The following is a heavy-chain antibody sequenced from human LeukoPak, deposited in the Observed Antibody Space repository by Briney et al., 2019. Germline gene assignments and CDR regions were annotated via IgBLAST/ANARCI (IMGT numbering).Heavy chain of an antibody. CDR2: ISYDGSNK. CDR3: ARDFRRVLSGNWFDP. D-gene: IGHD2-8*01. CDR1: GFTFSSYA. J-gene: IGHJ5*02. V-gene: IGHV3-30*01. Sequence: GGSLRLSCAASGFTFSSYAMHWVRQAPGKGLEWVAVISYDGSNKYYADSVKGRFTISRDNSKNTLYLQMNSLRAEDTAVYYCARDFRRVLSGNWFDPWGQGTLVTVSS.